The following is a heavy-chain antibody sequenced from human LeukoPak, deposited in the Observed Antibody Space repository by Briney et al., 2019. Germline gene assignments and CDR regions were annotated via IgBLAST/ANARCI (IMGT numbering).Heavy chain of an antibody. D-gene: IGHD3-9*01. CDR2: ISAYYGNT. CDR1: GYTFTSYG. V-gene: IGHV1-18*01. CDR3: ARGRDDTLTGYYDIWSGYMAV. Sequence: GASVKVSCKASGYTFTSYGISWVRQAPGQGLEWMGWISAYYGNTNYAQKLQGRVTMTTDTSTSTAYMELRSLRSDDTAVYYCARGRDDTLTGYYDIWSGYMAVWSKGTTVTVSS. J-gene: IGHJ6*03.